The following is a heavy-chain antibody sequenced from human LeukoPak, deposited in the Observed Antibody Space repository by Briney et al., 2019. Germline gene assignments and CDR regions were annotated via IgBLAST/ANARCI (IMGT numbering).Heavy chain of an antibody. J-gene: IGHJ4*02. CDR3: ARGTLRPGESPPDY. CDR1: GGSISSYF. D-gene: IGHD3-10*01. CDR2: IYYSGST. V-gene: IGHV4-59*01. Sequence: SETLSLTCTVSGGSISSYFWSWIRQPPGKGLEWIGYIYYSGSTNYNPSLKSRVTISVDTSKNQLSLKLTSVTAADTAVYYCARGTLRPGESPPDYWGQGTLVTVSS.